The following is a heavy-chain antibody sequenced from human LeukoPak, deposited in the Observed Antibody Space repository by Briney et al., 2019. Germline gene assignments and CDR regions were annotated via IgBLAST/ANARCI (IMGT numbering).Heavy chain of an antibody. V-gene: IGHV1-2*02. CDR2: IYPNSGAT. CDR3: ARDGVSTTPDFDY. CDR1: GYTFTAYY. D-gene: IGHD2-8*01. Sequence: ASVKVSCKTSGYTFTAYYMYWLRQAPGQGLECMGWIYPNSGATGYAQNFQGRITMTRDTSVSTIYMELSRLRSDDTAVYYCARDGVSTTPDFDYWGQGTLVTVSS. J-gene: IGHJ4*02.